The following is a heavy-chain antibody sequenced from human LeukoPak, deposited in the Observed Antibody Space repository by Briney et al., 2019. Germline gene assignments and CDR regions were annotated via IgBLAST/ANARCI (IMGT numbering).Heavy chain of an antibody. D-gene: IGHD3-3*01. Sequence: GGSLRLSCAASGFTFSNYAMHWVRQAPGKGLEWVANIKQDGSEKYYVDSVKGRFTISRDNAKNSLYLQMNSLRAEDTAVYYCARASDGFWSGYHNYYFDYWGQGTLVTVSS. J-gene: IGHJ4*02. V-gene: IGHV3-7*01. CDR3: ARASDGFWSGYHNYYFDY. CDR1: GFTFSNYA. CDR2: IKQDGSEK.